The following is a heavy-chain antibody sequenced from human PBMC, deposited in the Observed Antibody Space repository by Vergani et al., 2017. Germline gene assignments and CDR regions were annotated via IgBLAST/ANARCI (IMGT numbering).Heavy chain of an antibody. CDR1: GFTFNHYA. CDR3: AKEPLEGQLTGGFQH. CDR2: ISGSGGST. J-gene: IGHJ1*01. V-gene: IGHV3-23*01. Sequence: EVQLLESGGDLVQPGGSLRLSCAASGFTFNHYAMNWVRQAPGKGLEWVSGISGSGGSTYYAGSVKGRFTISRDSSKNTLYLQMNSLRAEDTAVYYCAKEPLEGQLTGGFQHWGQGTLVTVSS. D-gene: IGHD6-13*01.